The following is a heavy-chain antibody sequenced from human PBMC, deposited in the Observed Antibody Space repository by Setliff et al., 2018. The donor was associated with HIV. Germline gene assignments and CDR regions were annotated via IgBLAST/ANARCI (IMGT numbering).Heavy chain of an antibody. Sequence: PGGSLRLSCAASGFTFGSYEMHWVRQAPGKGLEWVAVISYDGSNKYYADSVKGRFTISRDNSKNTLYLQMNSLRAEDTAVYYCAMSITIFGVVNDYWGQGTLVTVSS. CDR3: AMSITIFGVVNDY. V-gene: IGHV3-30*03. CDR1: GFTFGSYE. J-gene: IGHJ4*02. CDR2: ISYDGSNK. D-gene: IGHD3-3*01.